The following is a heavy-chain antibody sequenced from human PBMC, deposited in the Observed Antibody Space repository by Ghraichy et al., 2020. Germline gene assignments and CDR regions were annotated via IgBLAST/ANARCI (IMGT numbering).Heavy chain of an antibody. J-gene: IGHJ4*02. CDR3: AKDSLDYGDYEFDS. CDR2: VSGRGDIT. V-gene: IGHV3-23*01. D-gene: IGHD4-17*01. Sequence: GGSLRLSCAASGFTFRKYAMSWVRQAPGKGLEWVSGVSGRGDITYYADSVRGRFTISRDNSKKTLFLQINSLRVEDAGLYYCAKDSLDYGDYEFDSWGQGNLVTVSS. CDR1: GFTFRKYA.